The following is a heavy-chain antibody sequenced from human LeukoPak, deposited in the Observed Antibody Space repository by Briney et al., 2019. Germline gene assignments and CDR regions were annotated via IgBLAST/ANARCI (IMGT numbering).Heavy chain of an antibody. Sequence: PSETLSLTCTVSGGSISSYYWGWIRQPAGKGLEWIGRIYTSGSTNYNPSLKSRVTMSVDTSKNQFSLELSSVTAADTAVYYCARGGRDYYDSSGYWVYWGQGTLVTVSS. CDR1: GGSISSYY. CDR3: ARGGRDYYDSSGYWVY. D-gene: IGHD3-22*01. J-gene: IGHJ4*02. V-gene: IGHV4-4*07. CDR2: IYTSGST.